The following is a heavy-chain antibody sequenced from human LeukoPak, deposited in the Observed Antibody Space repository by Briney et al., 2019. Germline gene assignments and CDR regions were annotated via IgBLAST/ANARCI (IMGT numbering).Heavy chain of an antibody. CDR3: ARAEEDEAFDI. CDR2: IHYSGST. J-gene: IGHJ3*02. V-gene: IGHV4-30-4*01. CDR1: GGSISSGDYY. Sequence: SETLSLTRTVSGGSISSGDYYWSWIRQPPGKGLEWIGYIHYSGSTYYNPSLKSRVTISVDTSKNQFSLNLSSVTAADTAVYYCARAEEDEAFDIWGQGTMVTVSS.